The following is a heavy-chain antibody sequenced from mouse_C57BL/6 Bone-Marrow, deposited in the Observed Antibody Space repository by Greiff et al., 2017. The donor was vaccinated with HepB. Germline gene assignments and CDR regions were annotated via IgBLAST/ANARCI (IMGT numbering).Heavy chain of an antibody. V-gene: IGHV1-55*01. Sequence: QVQLQQPGAELVKPGASVKMSCKASGYTFTSYWITWVKQRPGQGLEWIGDIYPGSGSTNYNEKFKSKATLTVDTSSSTAYMQLSSLTSEDSAVYYCARGGLYDGYPYWYFDGCGTGTTLTVSS. CDR3: ARGGLYDGYPYWYFDG. CDR2: IYPGSGST. CDR1: GYTFTSYW. J-gene: IGHJ1*03. D-gene: IGHD2-3*01.